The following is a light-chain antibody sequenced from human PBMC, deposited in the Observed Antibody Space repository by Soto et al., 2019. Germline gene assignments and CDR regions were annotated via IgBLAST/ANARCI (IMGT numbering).Light chain of an antibody. CDR1: QGIAPY. CDR2: ATS. CDR3: QKYNSAPLT. Sequence: DVQMTQSPSSLSAFVGDRVTLTCRASQGIAPYLAWFQQKPWKVPKLLIYATSTLQSGVPSRFSGSGSGTDFTLTINRLQPEDVGTYYCQKYNSAPLTCGGGTKVESK. V-gene: IGKV1-27*01. J-gene: IGKJ4*01.